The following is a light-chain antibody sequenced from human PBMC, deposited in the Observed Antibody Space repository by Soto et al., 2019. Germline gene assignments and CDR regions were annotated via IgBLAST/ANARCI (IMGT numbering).Light chain of an antibody. Sequence: EIVMTQSPATLSVSPGERATLSCRASQSLSSNLAWYQQKPGQAPRLLIYAASTRATGIPAWFSGSGSGTEFTLTISSLQSEDFAVYFCQQYNSWPRTFGQGTKVEIK. CDR3: QQYNSWPRT. CDR2: AAS. V-gene: IGKV3-15*01. CDR1: QSLSSN. J-gene: IGKJ1*01.